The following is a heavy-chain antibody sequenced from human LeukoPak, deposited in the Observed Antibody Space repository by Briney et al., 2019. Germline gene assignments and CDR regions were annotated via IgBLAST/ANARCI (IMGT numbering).Heavy chain of an antibody. J-gene: IGHJ3*02. Sequence: PSETLSLTCAVSGYSISSGYYWGWIRQPPGKGLEWIGSIYHSGSTYYNPSLKSRVTISVDTSKNQFSLKLSSVTAADTAVYYCASFTILGRLYALDIWGQGTMVTVSS. CDR3: ASFTILGRLYALDI. D-gene: IGHD3-3*01. CDR1: GYSISSGYY. V-gene: IGHV4-38-2*01. CDR2: IYHSGST.